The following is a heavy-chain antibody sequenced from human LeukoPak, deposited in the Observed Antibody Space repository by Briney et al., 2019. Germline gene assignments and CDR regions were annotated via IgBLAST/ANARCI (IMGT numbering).Heavy chain of an antibody. J-gene: IGHJ4*02. Sequence: SVEVSCKASGGTFSSYAISWVRQAPGQGLEWMGGIIPIFGTANYAQKFQGRVTITADKSTSTAYMELSSLRSEDTAVYYCAREGYYYDSSGYRYYFDYWGQGTLVTVSS. CDR1: GGTFSSYA. CDR3: AREGYYYDSSGYRYYFDY. D-gene: IGHD3-22*01. CDR2: IIPIFGTA. V-gene: IGHV1-69*06.